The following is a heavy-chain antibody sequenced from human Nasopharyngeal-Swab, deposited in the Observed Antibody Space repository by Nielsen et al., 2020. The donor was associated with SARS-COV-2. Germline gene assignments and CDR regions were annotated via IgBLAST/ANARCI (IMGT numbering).Heavy chain of an antibody. CDR2: ISYGGSNK. CDR3: ASARPVFDY. Sequence: GESLKISCAASGFTFSSYAMHWVRQAPGKGLEWVAVISYGGSNKYYADSVKGRFTISRDNSKNTLYLQMNSLRAEDTAVYYCASARPVFDYWGQGTLVTVSS. V-gene: IGHV3-30-3*01. CDR1: GFTFSSYA. J-gene: IGHJ4*02. D-gene: IGHD6-6*01.